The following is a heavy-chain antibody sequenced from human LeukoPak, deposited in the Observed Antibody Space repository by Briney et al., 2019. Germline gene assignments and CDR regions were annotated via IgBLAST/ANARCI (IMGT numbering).Heavy chain of an antibody. CDR3: ARFAAYEYHFDY. CDR2: LSSDGSRS. CDR1: GFPFTTYW. D-gene: IGHD5-12*01. V-gene: IGHV3-74*03. J-gene: IGHJ4*02. Sequence: GGSLRLSCVTSGFPFTTYWIHWIRQAPGKGLEWVSRLSSDGSRSTYAGSVKGRFIISRDNAKKTVYLQMNSLRVEDTAFYFCARFAAYEYHFDYWGRGALVTVSS.